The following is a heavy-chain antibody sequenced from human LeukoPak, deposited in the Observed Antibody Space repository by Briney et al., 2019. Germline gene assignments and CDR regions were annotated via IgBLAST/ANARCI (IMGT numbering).Heavy chain of an antibody. CDR1: GGSISSGGYY. D-gene: IGHD5-12*01. CDR3: VASYGGYVLDY. J-gene: IGHJ4*02. CDR2: IYYSGST. Sequence: PSETLSLTCTVSGGSISSGGYYWSWIRQHPGKGLEWIGYIYYSGSTYYNPSLKSRVTISVDTSKNQFALKLSSVTAADTAVYYCVASYGGYVLDYWGQGALVIVSS. V-gene: IGHV4-31*03.